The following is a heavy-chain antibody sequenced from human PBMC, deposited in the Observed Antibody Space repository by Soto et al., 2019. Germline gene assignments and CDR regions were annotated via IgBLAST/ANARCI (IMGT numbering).Heavy chain of an antibody. CDR3: ARDKITGLFDY. CDR2: INHSGST. J-gene: IGHJ4*02. V-gene: IGHV4-34*01. D-gene: IGHD2-8*02. Sequence: VQLQQWGAGLLKPSETLSLTCAVYGVSFSGYYWTWIRQPPGTGLEWIGEINHSGSTNYNPSLKSRVTISVDTSKNQFSLKLTSVTAADTAVYYCARDKITGLFDYWGQGTLVTVSS. CDR1: GVSFSGYY.